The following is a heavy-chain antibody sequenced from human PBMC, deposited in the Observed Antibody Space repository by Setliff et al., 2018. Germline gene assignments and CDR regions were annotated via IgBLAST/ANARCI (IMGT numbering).Heavy chain of an antibody. J-gene: IGHJ6*03. CDR1: GGAFSDYY. CDR2: VYASGST. CDR3: EREREGFYCSGGSCYSSHYYYMDV. D-gene: IGHD2-15*01. Sequence: PSETLSLTCNVSGGAFSDYYWTRIRQSAGKGLEWIGRVYASGSTDYNPSLKSRVTMSVDTSKTQFSLKLRSVTAADTAVYYCEREREGFYCSGGSCYSSHYYYMDVWGKGTTVTVSS. V-gene: IGHV4-4*07.